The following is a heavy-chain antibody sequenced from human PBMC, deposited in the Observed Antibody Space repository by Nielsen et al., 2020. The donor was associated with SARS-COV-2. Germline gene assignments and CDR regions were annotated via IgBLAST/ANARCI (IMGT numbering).Heavy chain of an antibody. V-gene: IGHV1-18*04. J-gene: IGHJ6*03. CDR2: ISAYNGNT. CDR1: GYTFTSYG. Sequence: ASVKVSCKASGYTFTSYGISWVRQAPGQGLEWMGWISAYNGNTNYAQKLQGRVTMTTDTSTSTAYMELSSLRSEDTAVYYCASPDSPDYYYYYMDVWGKGTTVTVSS. CDR3: ASPDSPDYYYYYMDV. D-gene: IGHD2-15*01.